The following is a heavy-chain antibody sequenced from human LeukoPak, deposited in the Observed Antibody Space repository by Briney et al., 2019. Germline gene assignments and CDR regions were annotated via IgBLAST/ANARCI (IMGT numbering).Heavy chain of an antibody. CDR2: IVVGSGNT. CDR1: GFTFTSSA. D-gene: IGHD1-26*01. J-gene: IGHJ4*02. CDR3: AAGGSYFEADDY. V-gene: IGHV1-58*01. Sequence: GASVKVSCKASGFTFTSSAVQWVRQARGQRLEWIGWIVVGSGNTNYAQKFQERVTITRDMSTSTAYTELSSLRFEDTAVYYCAAGGSYFEADDYWGQGTLVTVSS.